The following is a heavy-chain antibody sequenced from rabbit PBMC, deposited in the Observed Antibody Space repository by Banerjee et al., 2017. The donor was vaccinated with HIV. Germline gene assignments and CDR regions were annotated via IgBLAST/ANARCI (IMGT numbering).Heavy chain of an antibody. CDR2: IDTSRGST. Sequence: QSLEESGGDLVKPGASLTLTCTASGFSFSGSYWICWVRQAPGKGPEWIACIDTSRGSTYYASWAKGRFTISKTSSTTVTLQMTSLTAADTATYFCARDPGYGDDGYGMDLWGQGTLVTVS. CDR3: ARDPGYGDDGYGMDL. D-gene: IGHD7-1*01. J-gene: IGHJ4*01. V-gene: IGHV1S40*01. CDR1: GFSFSGSYW.